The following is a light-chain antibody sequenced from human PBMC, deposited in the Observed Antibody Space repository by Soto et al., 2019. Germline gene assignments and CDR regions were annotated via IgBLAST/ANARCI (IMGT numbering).Light chain of an antibody. CDR3: AQGLQTPLT. J-gene: IGKJ4*01. V-gene: IGKV2-28*01. Sequence: DVVMTQSPLSLPVTPGEPASISCRSSRSLLSSNGYNYLNWYLQKPGQSPQLLIYLGSNRASGVPDRFSGSGSGKDFTLKISRVEAEDVGVYYCAQGLQTPLTFGGGTKVDIK. CDR1: RSLLSSNGYNY. CDR2: LGS.